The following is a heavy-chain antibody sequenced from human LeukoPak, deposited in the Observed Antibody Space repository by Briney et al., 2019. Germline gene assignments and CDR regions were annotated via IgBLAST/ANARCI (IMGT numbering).Heavy chain of an antibody. CDR1: AYMFTNFF. CDR2: INPNSGGT. V-gene: IGHV1-2*02. Sequence: ASVKVSCKASAYMFTNFFIHWVRQAPGQGLEWMGWINPNSGGTNYAQKFQGRVTMTRDTSISTAYMELRSLRSDDTAVYYCARGPNVLLWFGDLFDLDYWGQGTLVTVSS. CDR3: ARGPNVLLWFGDLFDLDY. D-gene: IGHD3-10*01. J-gene: IGHJ4*02.